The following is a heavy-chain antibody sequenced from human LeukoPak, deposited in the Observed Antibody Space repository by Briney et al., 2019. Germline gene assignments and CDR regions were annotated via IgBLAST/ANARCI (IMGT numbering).Heavy chain of an antibody. J-gene: IGHJ4*02. CDR1: GSIFTSYW. D-gene: IGHD5-24*01. Sequence: GESLKISCKGSGSIFTSYWIGWVRQLPGKGLEWMGIIYPGDSDTRYSPSFQGQVTISADKSISTAYLQWSSLKASDTAMYYCARGVEMATMPLYDYWGQGTLVTVSS. V-gene: IGHV5-51*01. CDR3: ARGVEMATMPLYDY. CDR2: IYPGDSDT.